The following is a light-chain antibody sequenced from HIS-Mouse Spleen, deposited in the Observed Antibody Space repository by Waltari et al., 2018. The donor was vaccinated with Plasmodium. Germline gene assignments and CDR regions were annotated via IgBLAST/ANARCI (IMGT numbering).Light chain of an antibody. CDR3: QQYNNWPPT. J-gene: IGKJ4*01. CDR1: QSVSRN. V-gene: IGKV3-15*01. Sequence: EIVMTQSPATLSVSPGERATLSCRASQSVSRNLAWDQQKPGQAPRLLIYGASTRATGIPARFSGSGSGTEFTLTISSLQSEDFAVYYCQQYNNWPPTFGGGTKVEIK. CDR2: GAS.